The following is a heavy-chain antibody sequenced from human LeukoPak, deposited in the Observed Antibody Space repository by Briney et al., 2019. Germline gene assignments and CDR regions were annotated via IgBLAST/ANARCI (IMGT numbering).Heavy chain of an antibody. CDR1: GFTFSSYA. Sequence: QPGGSLRLSCAASGFTFSSYAMSWVRQAPGKGLEWVSAVSGSGGSTYYADSVKGRFTISRDNSKNTLYLQMNSLRAEDTAVYYCAKAGSSRTAPFGYWGQGTLVTVSS. CDR2: VSGSGGST. J-gene: IGHJ4*02. D-gene: IGHD2-2*01. V-gene: IGHV3-23*01. CDR3: AKAGSSRTAPFGY.